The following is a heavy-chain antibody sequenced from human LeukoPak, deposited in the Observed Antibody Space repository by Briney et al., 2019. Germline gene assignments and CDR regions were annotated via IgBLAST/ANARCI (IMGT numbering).Heavy chain of an antibody. J-gene: IGHJ6*02. CDR3: ARGPYYYGMDV. CDR1: GGSISSYY. Sequence: SETLSLTCTVSGGSISSYYWSWIRQPPGKGLNWIGYIYYSGSTNYNPSLKSRVTISVDTSKNQFSLKLSSVTAADTAVYYCARGPYYYGMDVWGQGTTVTVSS. V-gene: IGHV4-59*01. CDR2: IYYSGST.